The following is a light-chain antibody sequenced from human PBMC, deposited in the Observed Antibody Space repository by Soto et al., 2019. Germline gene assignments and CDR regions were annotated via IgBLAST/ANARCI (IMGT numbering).Light chain of an antibody. V-gene: IGKV1-12*01. CDR1: QDINSY. CDR3: QQAASFPIT. J-gene: IGKJ5*01. CDR2: TGS. Sequence: IQLTQSPSSLSASIGDRVTITCRASQDINSYLAWYQQRPGKAPNLLIYTGSSLQSGVPSRFSGSGSGTDFTLTINSLQPEDFATYYCQQAASFPITFGQGTRLEIK.